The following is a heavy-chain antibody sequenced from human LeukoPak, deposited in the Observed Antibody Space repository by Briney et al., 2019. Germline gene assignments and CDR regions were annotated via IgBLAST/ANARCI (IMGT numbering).Heavy chain of an antibody. Sequence: PSETLSLTCTVSGGSISSYYWGWIRQPPGKGLEWIGYIYYSGSTNYNPSLKSRVTISVDTSKNQFSLKLSSVTAADTAVYYCARDRYSSSWDYYYYYGMDVWGQGTTVTVSS. CDR1: GGSISSYY. J-gene: IGHJ6*02. D-gene: IGHD6-13*01. CDR3: ARDRYSSSWDYYYYYGMDV. CDR2: IYYSGST. V-gene: IGHV4-59*01.